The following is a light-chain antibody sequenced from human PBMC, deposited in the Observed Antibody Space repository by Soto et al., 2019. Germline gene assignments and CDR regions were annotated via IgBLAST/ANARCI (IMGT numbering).Light chain of an antibody. J-gene: IGKJ1*01. Sequence: DIQMTQSPSTLSASVGDRVTITCRASQSISSWLAWYQQKPGKVPKRLIYAASNLQSGVPSRFSGSGSGTGFSLTISSLQPEDFATYYCLQHNSYPRTFGQGTKVDI. CDR2: AAS. CDR3: LQHNSYPRT. V-gene: IGKV1-5*01. CDR1: QSISSW.